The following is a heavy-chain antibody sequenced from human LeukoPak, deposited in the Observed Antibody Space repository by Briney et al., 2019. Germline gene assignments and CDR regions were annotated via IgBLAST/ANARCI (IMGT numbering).Heavy chain of an antibody. D-gene: IGHD2-21*01. Sequence: GGSLRLSCAASGFTFSSYGMHWVRQAPGKGLEWVAVISYDGSNKYYADSVEGRFTISRDNSKNTLYLQMNSLRAEDTAVYYCAKDLGGGGDFYGMDVWGQGTTVTVSS. CDR3: AKDLGGGGDFYGMDV. J-gene: IGHJ6*02. V-gene: IGHV3-30*18. CDR2: ISYDGSNK. CDR1: GFTFSSYG.